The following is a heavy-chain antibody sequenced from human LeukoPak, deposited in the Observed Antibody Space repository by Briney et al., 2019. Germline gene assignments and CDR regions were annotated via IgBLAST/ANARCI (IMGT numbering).Heavy chain of an antibody. Sequence: GGSLRLSCAASGFTFSSYDMPWVRHATGKGLEWVSAIGTAGDTYYPGSVKGRFTISRDNSKNTLYLQMNSLRAEDTAVYYCARDHMVRGVNLAYFDYWGQGTLVTVSS. CDR2: IGTAGDT. D-gene: IGHD3-10*01. V-gene: IGHV3-13*01. J-gene: IGHJ4*02. CDR3: ARDHMVRGVNLAYFDY. CDR1: GFTFSSYD.